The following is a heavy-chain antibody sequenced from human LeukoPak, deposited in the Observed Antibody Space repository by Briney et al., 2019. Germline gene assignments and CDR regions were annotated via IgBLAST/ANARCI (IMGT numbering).Heavy chain of an antibody. D-gene: IGHD3-9*01. Sequence: GESLKISCKGSGYTFTNYWIVWVRQMPGEGLEYMGIIYPDDSDTRYSPSFQGRVTISADKSISTAYLQWSSLKASDTAMYYCATLGLRYSFAYWGQGTPVTVSS. CDR3: ATLGLRYSFAY. CDR2: IYPDDSDT. J-gene: IGHJ4*02. CDR1: GYTFTNYW. V-gene: IGHV5-51*01.